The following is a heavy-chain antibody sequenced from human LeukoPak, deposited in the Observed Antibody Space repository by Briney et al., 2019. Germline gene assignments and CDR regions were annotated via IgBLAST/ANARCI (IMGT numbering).Heavy chain of an antibody. J-gene: IGHJ4*02. CDR1: GFTFSSYA. CDR2: ISGSGGST. D-gene: IGHD6-13*01. V-gene: IGHV3-23*01. Sequence: GGSLRLSCAASGFTFSSYAMSWVRQAPGKGLEWVSAISGSGGSTYYADSVKGRFTISRDNSKNTLYLQMNSLRAEDTAVYYCAKVLRGTAAAGTGYFDYWGQGTLVTVSS. CDR3: AKVLRGTAAAGTGYFDY.